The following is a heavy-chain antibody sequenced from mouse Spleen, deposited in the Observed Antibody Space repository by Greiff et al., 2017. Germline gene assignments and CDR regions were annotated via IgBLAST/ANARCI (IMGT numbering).Heavy chain of an antibody. CDR2: INPYNGGT. J-gene: IGHJ4*01. D-gene: IGHD5-5*01. Sequence: EVQLRQSGPVLVKPGASVKMSCKASGYTFTDYYMNWVKQSHGKSLEWIGVINPYNGGTSYNQKFKGKATLTVDKSSSTAYMELNSLTSEDSAVYYCAVLPYAMDYWGQGTSVTVSS. V-gene: IGHV1-19*01. CDR3: AVLPYAMDY. CDR1: GYTFTDYY.